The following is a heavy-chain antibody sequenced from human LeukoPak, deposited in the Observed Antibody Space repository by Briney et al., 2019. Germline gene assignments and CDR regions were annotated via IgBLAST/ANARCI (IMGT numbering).Heavy chain of an antibody. Sequence: ASVKVSCKASGYTFTGYYMHWVRQAPGQGLEWMGWINPNSGATNYAQKFQGRVTMTRDTSISTAYMELSTLGSDDTAVYYCARGLLVRGSGWFDPWGQGTLVTVSS. V-gene: IGHV1-2*02. CDR2: INPNSGAT. D-gene: IGHD3-10*01. CDR3: ARGLLVRGSGWFDP. CDR1: GYTFTGYY. J-gene: IGHJ5*02.